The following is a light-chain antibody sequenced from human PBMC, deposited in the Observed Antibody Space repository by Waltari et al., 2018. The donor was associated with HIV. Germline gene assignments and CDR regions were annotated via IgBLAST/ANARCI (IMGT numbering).Light chain of an antibody. Sequence: QSALTQPRSVSGSPGQSVAISCPGTSSDVGGYNYVSWYQPYPGKTPKVIIFDVTERPSGVPDRFSGSKSGNTASLTISGLQADDEADYYCSSYAGTYVVFGGGTKLTVL. CDR3: SSYAGTYVV. V-gene: IGLV2-11*01. J-gene: IGLJ2*01. CDR1: SSDVGGYNY. CDR2: DVT.